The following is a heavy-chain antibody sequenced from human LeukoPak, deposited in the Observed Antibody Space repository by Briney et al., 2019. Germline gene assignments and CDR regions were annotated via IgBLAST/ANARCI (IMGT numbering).Heavy chain of an antibody. V-gene: IGHV4-59*01. CDR1: GGSINSYY. J-gene: IGHJ4*02. D-gene: IGHD1-26*01. CDR2: IYYSGST. Sequence: SETLSLTCTVSGGSINSYYWNWIRQPPGKGLEWIGYIYYSGSTNYNPSLKSRVTISVDTSKNQFSLKLSSVTAADTAVYYCARDAVGDYFDYWGQGTLVTVSS. CDR3: ARDAVGDYFDY.